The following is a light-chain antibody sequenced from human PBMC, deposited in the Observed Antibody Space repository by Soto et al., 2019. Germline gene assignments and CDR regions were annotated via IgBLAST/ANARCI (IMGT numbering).Light chain of an antibody. CDR3: QQSNNWPPFT. Sequence: ETAMTQSPATLSVSPGERATLSCRASQSGSTNLAWYQQNPGQAPRLLVYDASTRASGIPDRFSGSGSGTEFTLTIISLQSEDFAVYYCQQSNNWPPFTFGPGTKVDIK. CDR2: DAS. V-gene: IGKV3-15*01. J-gene: IGKJ3*01. CDR1: QSGSTN.